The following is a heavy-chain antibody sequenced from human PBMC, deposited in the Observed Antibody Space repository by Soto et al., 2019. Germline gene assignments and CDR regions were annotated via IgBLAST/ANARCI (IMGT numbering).Heavy chain of an antibody. D-gene: IGHD2-15*01. CDR2: ISAYNGNT. CDR1: GYTFTSYN. Sequence: ASVKVSCKASGYTFTSYNINWVRQAPGQGLEWVGWISAYNGNTNYAQKLQGRVTMTTDTSTNTAYMELRSLRSDDTAVYYCARPWYCSEGSCYCIFGAQETLFPVP. J-gene: IGHJ4*02. CDR3: ARPWYCSEGSCYCIF. V-gene: IGHV1-18*01.